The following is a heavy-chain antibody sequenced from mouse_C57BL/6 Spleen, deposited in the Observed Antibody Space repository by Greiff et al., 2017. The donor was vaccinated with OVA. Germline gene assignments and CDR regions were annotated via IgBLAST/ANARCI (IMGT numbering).Heavy chain of an antibody. Sequence: DVMLVESGEGLVKPGGSLKLSCAASGFTFSSYAMSWVRQTPEKRLEWVAYISSGGDYIYYADTVKGRFTISRDNARNTLYLQMSSLKSEDTAMYYCTREGLRRGAYAMDYWGQGTSVTVSS. CDR1: GFTFSSYA. D-gene: IGHD2-4*01. J-gene: IGHJ4*01. CDR2: ISSGGDYI. CDR3: TREGLRRGAYAMDY. V-gene: IGHV5-9-1*02.